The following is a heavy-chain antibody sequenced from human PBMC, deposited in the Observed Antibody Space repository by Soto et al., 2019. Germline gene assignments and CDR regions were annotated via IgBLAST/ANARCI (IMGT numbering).Heavy chain of an antibody. CDR2: ISYDGSNK. D-gene: IGHD3-10*01. Sequence: GGSLRLSCAASGFTFSSYAMHWVRQAPGKGLEWVAVISYDGSNKYYADSVKGRFTISRDNSKNTLYLQMNSLRAEDTAVYYCARAPSFYGSGPYYYYGMDVWGQGTTVTVSS. CDR3: ARAPSFYGSGPYYYYGMDV. J-gene: IGHJ6*02. V-gene: IGHV3-30-3*01. CDR1: GFTFSSYA.